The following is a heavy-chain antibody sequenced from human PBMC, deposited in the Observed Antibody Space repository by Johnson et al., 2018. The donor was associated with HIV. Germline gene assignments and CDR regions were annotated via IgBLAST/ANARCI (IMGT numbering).Heavy chain of an antibody. CDR3: AKESRGAPGAFDI. CDR1: GFTFSSYA. Sequence: QVHLVESGGGVVQPGRSLRLSCAASGFTFSSYAMHWVRQAPGKGLEWVAVIRYDGSNKYYADSVKGRFTISRDNSKNTLYLQMNSLRAEDTAVYYCAKESRGAPGAFDIWGQGTMVTVSS. V-gene: IGHV3-30*02. J-gene: IGHJ3*02. D-gene: IGHD3-10*01. CDR2: IRYDGSNK.